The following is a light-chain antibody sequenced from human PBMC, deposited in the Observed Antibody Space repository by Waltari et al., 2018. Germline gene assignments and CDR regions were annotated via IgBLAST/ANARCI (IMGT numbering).Light chain of an antibody. CDR1: NIGDKS. CDR2: DDA. J-gene: IGLJ2*01. V-gene: IGLV3-21*02. CDR3: QVWHTTSAVV. Sequence: SYVLSQPPSVSVAPGQTARITCGGNNIGDKSVHWYQQKPGQAPVLVVYDDADRPSGVPGRFSGSHSGNTATLTITRVAAGDEADYFCQVWHTTSAVVVGGGTKLTVL.